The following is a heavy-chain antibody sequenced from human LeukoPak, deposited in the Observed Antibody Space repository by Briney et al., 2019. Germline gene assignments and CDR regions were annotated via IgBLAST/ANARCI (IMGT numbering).Heavy chain of an antibody. CDR3: VKRRSVNSGPFDY. Sequence: PGGSLRLSCAASGFTFRNCALTWVRQAPGKGLEWVSLISGKGETTYYADSVKGRFTISRDNSKNTAYLQMNSLRAEDTALYYCVKRRSVNSGPFDYWGPGNPGHRLL. CDR1: GFTFRNCA. D-gene: IGHD4-23*01. J-gene: IGHJ4*02. CDR2: ISGKGETT. V-gene: IGHV3-23*01.